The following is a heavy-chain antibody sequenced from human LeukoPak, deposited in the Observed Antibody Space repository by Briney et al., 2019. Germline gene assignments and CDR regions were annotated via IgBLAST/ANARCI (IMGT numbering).Heavy chain of an antibody. D-gene: IGHD2-21*01. Sequence: GGSLRLSCAASGFTFSSYGIHWVRQAPGKGLEWVAVISYDGSNKYYADSVKGRFTISRDNSKNTLYLQMNSLRAEDTAVYYCAKSVVATMMTFDYWGQGTLVTVSS. J-gene: IGHJ4*02. CDR1: GFTFSSYG. CDR3: AKSVVATMMTFDY. CDR2: ISYDGSNK. V-gene: IGHV3-30*18.